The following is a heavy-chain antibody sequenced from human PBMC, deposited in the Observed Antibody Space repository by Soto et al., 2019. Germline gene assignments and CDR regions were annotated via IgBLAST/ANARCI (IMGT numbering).Heavy chain of an antibody. V-gene: IGHV3-23*01. CDR2: ISGSGGST. CDR1: GFTFSSYA. D-gene: IGHD1-1*01. J-gene: IGHJ6*04. CDR3: ARVLWVHCAVRGGMDV. Sequence: EVQLLESGGGLVQPGGSLRLSCAASGFTFSSYAMSWVRQAPGKGLEWVSAISGSGGSTYYADSVKGRFTISRDNSKNTLYLQMNSLRAEDTSVYYWARVLWVHCAVRGGMDVWCKGTTVTV.